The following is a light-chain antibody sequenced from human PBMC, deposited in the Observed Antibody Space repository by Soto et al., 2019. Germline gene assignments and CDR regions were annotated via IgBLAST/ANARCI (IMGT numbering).Light chain of an antibody. CDR1: SSDVGDYNY. CDR2: AVS. CDR3: SYMRNSLYV. J-gene: IGLJ1*01. Sequence: QSALTQPASVSGSPGQSITISCTGTSSDVGDYNYVSWYQQHPGTAPKLMISAVSNRPSGVSDRFSGSKSGNTASLTISGLQAEDEADYYCSYMRNSLYVFGTGTKLTVL. V-gene: IGLV2-14*01.